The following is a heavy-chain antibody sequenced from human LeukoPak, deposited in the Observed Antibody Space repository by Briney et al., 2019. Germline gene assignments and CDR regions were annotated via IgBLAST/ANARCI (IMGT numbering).Heavy chain of an antibody. J-gene: IGHJ4*02. CDR1: GFTFNSCW. CDR2: INEDGSEK. Sequence: QPGGPLRLSCAASGFTFNSCWMRWVRQAPGKGLEWTANINEDGSEKHYVDSVEGRFTISRDNAKNSLYLQMNSLRVEDTALYYCTRGDSSSKIDYWGQGILVIVSS. CDR3: TRGDSSSKIDY. D-gene: IGHD6-6*01. V-gene: IGHV3-7*01.